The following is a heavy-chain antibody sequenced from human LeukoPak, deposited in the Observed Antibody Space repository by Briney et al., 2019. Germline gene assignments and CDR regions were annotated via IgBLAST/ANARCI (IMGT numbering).Heavy chain of an antibody. Sequence: GGSLRLSCAASAFTFSSYSMNWVRQAPGKGLEWVSSISSTSFCIYYADSVKGRFTISRDNAKNSLYLQMNSLRAEDTAVYYCARGNAGNDAFDIWGQGTMVTVSS. CDR3: ARGNAGNDAFDI. V-gene: IGHV3-21*01. CDR1: AFTFSSYS. CDR2: ISSTSFCI. J-gene: IGHJ3*02. D-gene: IGHD4-23*01.